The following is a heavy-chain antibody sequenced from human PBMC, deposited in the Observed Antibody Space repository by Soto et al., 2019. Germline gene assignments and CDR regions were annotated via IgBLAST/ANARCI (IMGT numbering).Heavy chain of an antibody. CDR1: GDSLITEYF. D-gene: IGHD3-10*01. Sequence: SGTXSLTCTFSGDSLITEYFFIWVRQPPGKGLDCIGEVHHSGITNYIQSLKSRVAMSVYKSNKQVSLELTSVAAAATAVYSCARGIYYRWAYWGPGTL. CDR2: VHHSGIT. V-gene: IGHV4-4*02. CDR3: ARGIYYRWAY. J-gene: IGHJ4*02.